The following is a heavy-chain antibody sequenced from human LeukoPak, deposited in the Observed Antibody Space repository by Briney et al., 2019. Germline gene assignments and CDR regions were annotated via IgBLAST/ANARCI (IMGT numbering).Heavy chain of an antibody. CDR2: ILSDGSKE. CDR3: ARVRDSGRWGAFDI. Sequence: GGPLRLSCAASGFTFSSYGMHWVRQAPGKGLEWVAVILSDGSKEFYTDSVKGRFTISRDNSKNTLYLQMNSLRPEDTAVYYCARVRDSGRWGAFDIWGQGTMVTVSS. CDR1: GFTFSSYG. D-gene: IGHD1-26*01. V-gene: IGHV3-30*19. J-gene: IGHJ3*02.